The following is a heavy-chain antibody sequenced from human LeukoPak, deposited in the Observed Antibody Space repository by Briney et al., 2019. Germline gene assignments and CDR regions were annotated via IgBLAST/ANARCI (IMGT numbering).Heavy chain of an antibody. CDR2: IYYSGST. CDR3: ARVGGIAATQFRAFDI. J-gene: IGHJ3*02. V-gene: IGHV4-31*02. Sequence: NWVRQHPGKGLEWIGYIYYSGSTYYNPSLKSRVTISVDTSKNQFSLKLSSVTAADTAVYYCARVGGIAATQFRAFDIWGQGTMVTVSS. D-gene: IGHD6-13*01.